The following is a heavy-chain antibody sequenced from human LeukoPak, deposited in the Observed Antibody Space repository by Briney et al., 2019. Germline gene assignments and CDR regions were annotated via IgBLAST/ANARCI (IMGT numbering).Heavy chain of an antibody. CDR3: ARMGGGAASIAARRWRNWFDP. CDR1: GGSFSGYY. CDR2: INHSGGT. V-gene: IGHV4-34*01. J-gene: IGHJ5*02. D-gene: IGHD6-6*01. Sequence: SETLSPTCAVYGGSFSGYYWSWIRQPPGKGLEWIGEINHSGGTNYNPSLKSRVTISVDTSKKQFSLKLSSVTAADAAVYYCARMGGGAASIAARRWRNWFDPWGQGTLVTVSS.